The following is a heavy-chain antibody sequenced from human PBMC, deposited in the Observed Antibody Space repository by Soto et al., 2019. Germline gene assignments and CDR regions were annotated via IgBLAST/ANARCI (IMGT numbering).Heavy chain of an antibody. CDR2: ISAYNGNT. CDR3: ARDSDDCRGGSCYPFDC. J-gene: IGHJ4*02. D-gene: IGHD2-15*01. CDR1: GYTFITYG. Sequence: QVQLVQSGAEVKKPGASVKVSCKASGYTFITYGISWVRQAPGQGLEWMGWISAYNGNTNSAQKRQGRVTMTTDTHTRTAYKRLRSQRSDDTGVYDCARDSDDCRGGSCYPFDCRGQGNLVTVFS. V-gene: IGHV1-18*01.